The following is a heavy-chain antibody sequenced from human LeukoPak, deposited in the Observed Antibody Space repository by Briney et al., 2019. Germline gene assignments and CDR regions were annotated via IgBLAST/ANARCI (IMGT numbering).Heavy chain of an antibody. J-gene: IGHJ4*02. Sequence: GGSLRLSCAASGFTFSSYGIHWVRQAPGKGLEWVAGIWYDGSNKYYADSVKGRFTISRDSSKNTVYLQMNSLRAEDTALYYCARSVPYGTTWYGRSDCWGQGTQVTVSS. CDR1: GFTFSSYG. V-gene: IGHV3-33*01. CDR3: ARSVPYGTTWYGRSDC. CDR2: IWYDGSNK. D-gene: IGHD6-13*01.